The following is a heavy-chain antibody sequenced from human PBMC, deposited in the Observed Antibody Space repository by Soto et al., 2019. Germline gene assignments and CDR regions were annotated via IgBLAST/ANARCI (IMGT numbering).Heavy chain of an antibody. J-gene: IGHJ3*02. CDR3: AKDYGGNHGATGDRCDDFDI. V-gene: IGHV1-69*13. CDR2: IVPNLGTV. D-gene: IGHD4-17*01. CDR1: AVTFSSYD. Sequence: SAQVPCKASAVTFSSYDISWVRQPPGQEPEWMGGIVPNLGTVIYAQKCQGRVTITADESMSIAYMELSSLRSEDTAVYYGAKDYGGNHGATGDRCDDFDIWGQGTMVTVSS.